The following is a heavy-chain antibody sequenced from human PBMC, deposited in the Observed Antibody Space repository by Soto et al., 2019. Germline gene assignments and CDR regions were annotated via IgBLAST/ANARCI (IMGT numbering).Heavy chain of an antibody. J-gene: IGHJ4*02. V-gene: IGHV3-23*01. Sequence: PGGSLRLSCAASGFTFSSYSMSWVRQAPGKGLEWVSGFRSSGDDGTTYYTDSVKGRFTISRDNAKNTLYLQMDSLRADDTALYFCARGIGFSAQDYWGQGTLVTVSS. CDR1: GFTFSSYS. CDR3: ARGIGFSAQDY. D-gene: IGHD2-15*01. CDR2: FRSSGDDGTT.